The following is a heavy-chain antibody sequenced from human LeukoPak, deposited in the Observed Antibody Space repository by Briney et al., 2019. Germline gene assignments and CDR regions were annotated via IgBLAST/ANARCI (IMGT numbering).Heavy chain of an antibody. CDR1: GFTFSSYT. CDR2: ISGSGGST. V-gene: IGHV3-23*01. Sequence: GGSLRLSCAASGFTFSSYTMSWVRQAPGKGLEWVSAISGSGGSTYYTDSVKGRFTISRDNSKSTLYLQMNSLRAEDTAVYYCANPFSTPRSNYYIDVWGKGTTVTVSS. D-gene: IGHD2-2*01. CDR3: ANPFSTPRSNYYIDV. J-gene: IGHJ6*03.